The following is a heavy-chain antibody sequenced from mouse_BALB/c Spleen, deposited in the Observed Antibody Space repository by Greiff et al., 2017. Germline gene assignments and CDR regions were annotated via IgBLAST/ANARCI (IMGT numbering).Heavy chain of an antibody. D-gene: IGHD3-1*01. J-gene: IGHJ4*01. CDR3: ARGATEPLYAMDN. CDR2: INPYNDGT. Sequence: EVQLQQSGPELVKPGASVKMSCKASGYTFTSYVMHWVKQKPGQGLEWIGYINPYNDGTKYNEKFKGKATLTSDKSSSTAYMELSSLTSEDSAVYYCARGATEPLYAMDNWGQGTSVTVSS. CDR1: GYTFTSYV. V-gene: IGHV1-14*01.